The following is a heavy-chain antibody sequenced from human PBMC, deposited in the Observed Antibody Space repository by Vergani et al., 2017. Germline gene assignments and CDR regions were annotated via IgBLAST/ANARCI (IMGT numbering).Heavy chain of an antibody. CDR3: ARDLRLLYSRFDP. D-gene: IGHD5-12*01. J-gene: IGHJ5*02. Sequence: QVQLVESGGGVVQPGRSLRLSCAASGFTFNQYGMHWVRQAPGKGLGWVAVTWYDGNNKQDADTVKGRVTISRDNSKSTMYLQMNSLRDEDTGVYYCARDLRLLYSRFDPWGQGTLVTVSS. CDR1: GFTFNQYG. V-gene: IGHV3-33*01. CDR2: TWYDGNNK.